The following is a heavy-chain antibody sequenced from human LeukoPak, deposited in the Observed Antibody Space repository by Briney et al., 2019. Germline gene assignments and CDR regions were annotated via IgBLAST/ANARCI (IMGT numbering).Heavy chain of an antibody. J-gene: IGHJ4*02. Sequence: GGSLRLSCAASGFSLSNYWVTWVRQAPGTGLEWVANINPGGTETYYVEPVKGRFTISRDNAKNLVYLQMNSLRAEDSAVYHCGRFGYVAGVDFWGQGTLVTVSS. V-gene: IGHV3-7*01. D-gene: IGHD6-19*01. CDR3: GRFGYVAGVDF. CDR2: INPGGTET. CDR1: GFSLSNYW.